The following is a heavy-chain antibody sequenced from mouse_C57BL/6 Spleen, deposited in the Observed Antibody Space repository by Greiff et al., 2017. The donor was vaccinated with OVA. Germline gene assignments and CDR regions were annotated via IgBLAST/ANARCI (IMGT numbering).Heavy chain of an antibody. Sequence: EVQRVESGPELVKPGASVKMSCKASGYTFTDYNMHWVKQSHGKSLEWIGYINPNNGGTSYNQKFKGKATLTVNKSSSTAYMELRSLTSEDSAVYYCARGGVDFDVWGTGTTVTVSS. CDR1: GYTFTDYN. V-gene: IGHV1-22*01. CDR3: ARGGVDFDV. CDR2: INPNNGGT. J-gene: IGHJ1*03.